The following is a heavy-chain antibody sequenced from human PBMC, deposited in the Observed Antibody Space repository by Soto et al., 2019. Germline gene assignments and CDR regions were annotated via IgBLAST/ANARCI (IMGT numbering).Heavy chain of an antibody. J-gene: IGHJ5*02. V-gene: IGHV3-23*01. Sequence: GGSLRLSCAASGFTFSSYAMSWVRQAPGKGLEWVSAISGSGGSTYYADSVNGRFTISRDNSKNTLYLQMNSLRAEDTAVYYCAKALDDYGDYVGPPWFDPWGQGTLVTVSS. CDR3: AKALDDYGDYVGPPWFDP. CDR1: GFTFSSYA. CDR2: ISGSGGST. D-gene: IGHD4-17*01.